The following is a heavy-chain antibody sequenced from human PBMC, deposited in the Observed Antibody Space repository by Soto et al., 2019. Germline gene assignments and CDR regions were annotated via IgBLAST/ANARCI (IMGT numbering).Heavy chain of an antibody. CDR1: GGSISSSSYY. CDR2: IYYSGST. V-gene: IGHV4-39*01. D-gene: IGHD3-22*01. J-gene: IGHJ4*02. CDR3: ARQNYYDSGKGFDY. Sequence: QLQLQESGPGLVKPSETLSLTCTVSGGSISSSSYYWGWIRQPPGKGLEWIGSIYYSGSTYYNPSLKSRVTISVDTSKNQFSLKLSSVTAADTAVYYCARQNYYDSGKGFDYWGQGTLVTVSS.